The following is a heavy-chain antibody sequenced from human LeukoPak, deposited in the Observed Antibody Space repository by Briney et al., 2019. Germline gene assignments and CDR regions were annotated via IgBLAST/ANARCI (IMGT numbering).Heavy chain of an antibody. Sequence: GGSLRLSCAASGFTFSSYSMNWVRQAPGKGLEWVSYISSSSSTIYYADSVKGRFTISRDNAKNSLYLQMNSLRAEDTAVYYCARNQRRSGSTFAYWGQGTLVTVSS. CDR1: GFTFSSYS. V-gene: IGHV3-48*01. D-gene: IGHD3-3*01. CDR2: ISSSSSTI. J-gene: IGHJ4*02. CDR3: ARNQRRSGSTFAY.